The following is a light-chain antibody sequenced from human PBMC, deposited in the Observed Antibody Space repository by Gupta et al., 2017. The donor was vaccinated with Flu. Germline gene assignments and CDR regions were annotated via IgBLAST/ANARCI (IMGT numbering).Light chain of an antibody. Sequence: EIVLTQSPATLSLSPGERATLSCRASQSVSSYLAWYQQKPGQAPRLLIYDASNRATGIPARFSGSGSGTDFTLTISILEPEDFAVYYCQQRSNWQFTFGPGTKVDIK. CDR3: QQRSNWQFT. CDR1: QSVSSY. V-gene: IGKV3-11*01. CDR2: DAS. J-gene: IGKJ3*01.